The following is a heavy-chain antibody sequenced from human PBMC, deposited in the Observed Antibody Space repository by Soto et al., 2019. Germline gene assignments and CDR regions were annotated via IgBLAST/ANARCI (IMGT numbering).Heavy chain of an antibody. CDR2: ISGSGGST. V-gene: IGHV3-23*01. Sequence: EVQLLESGGGLVQPGGSLVLSCAASGFTFCSYAMSWVRQAPGKGLEWVSAISGSGGSTYYADSGKARFTIFRENSKNALYVQMNSLRAEDTAVYYCAKARPRIAAACSLYYCYGMDVWGQGTTVTVSS. D-gene: IGHD6-13*01. J-gene: IGHJ6*02. CDR1: GFTFCSYA. CDR3: AKARPRIAAACSLYYCYGMDV.